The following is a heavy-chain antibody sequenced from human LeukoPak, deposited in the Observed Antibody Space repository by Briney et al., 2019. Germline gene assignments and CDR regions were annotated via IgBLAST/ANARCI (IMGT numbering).Heavy chain of an antibody. CDR1: GFTFSSYW. Sequence: PGGSLRLSCAASGFTFSSYWMGWVREAPGKGLEWVANIKQDGSEKYYVDSVKGRFTISRDNAKNSLYLQMNSLRAEDTALYYCASMSGMVRALGYWGQGTLVTVSS. D-gene: IGHD3-10*01. J-gene: IGHJ4*02. V-gene: IGHV3-7*01. CDR2: IKQDGSEK. CDR3: ASMSGMVRALGY.